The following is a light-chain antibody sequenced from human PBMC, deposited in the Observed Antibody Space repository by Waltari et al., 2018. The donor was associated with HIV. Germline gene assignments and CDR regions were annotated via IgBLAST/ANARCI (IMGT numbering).Light chain of an antibody. CDR2: LGC. V-gene: IGKV2-28*01. Sequence: DIVMTQSPLSLPVTPGGPASISCRSSQSLLHSNGYNYLDWYLQKPGQSPQLLIYLGCNRASGVPDRFSGTGSGTDFTLKISRVEAEDVGVYYCMQALQTPLTFGPGTKVDIE. CDR1: QSLLHSNGYNY. J-gene: IGKJ3*01. CDR3: MQALQTPLT.